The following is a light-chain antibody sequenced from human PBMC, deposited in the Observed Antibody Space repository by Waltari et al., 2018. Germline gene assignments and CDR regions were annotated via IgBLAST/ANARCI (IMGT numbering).Light chain of an antibody. Sequence: DIQMTQSPSSLSASLGDRVTIKCQASQDINKYLNWYQQRPGKAPKLLIYDASNLETGVPSNVSGSGSGTDFTFTISCLQSEDIATYYCQQSDSLPITFGGGTKVEIK. CDR1: QDINKY. CDR2: DAS. J-gene: IGKJ4*01. CDR3: QQSDSLPIT. V-gene: IGKV1-33*01.